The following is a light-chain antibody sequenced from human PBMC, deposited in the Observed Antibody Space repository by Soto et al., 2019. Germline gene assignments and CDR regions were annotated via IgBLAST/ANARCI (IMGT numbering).Light chain of an antibody. CDR1: TGCIDINS. J-gene: IGLJ2*01. CDR2: ENQ. V-gene: IGLV6-57*04. CDR3: QSFHDTAPVI. Sequence: FMLTQPHSVSGSPGNTVTISCTRYTGCIDINSVHWYQQRPGSAPTILIFENQKRPSGVPARFSGSLDISSNSASLTISGLKAEDEADYYCQSFHDTAPVIFGGGTKLPVL.